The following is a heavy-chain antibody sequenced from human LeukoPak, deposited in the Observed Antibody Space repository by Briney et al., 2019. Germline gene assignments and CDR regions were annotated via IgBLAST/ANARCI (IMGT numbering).Heavy chain of an antibody. CDR2: IKQDGSDK. D-gene: IGHD2-2*01. Sequence: GGSLRLSCAASGFTFSTYWMSWVRQAPVKGLEWVANIKQDGSDKYYVDSVKGRFTISRDNAKNSLFLQMNSLRAEDTAVYYCARVRCSSNSCFPDYWGQGTLVTVSS. CDR3: ARVRCSSNSCFPDY. CDR1: GFTFSTYW. J-gene: IGHJ4*02. V-gene: IGHV3-7*01.